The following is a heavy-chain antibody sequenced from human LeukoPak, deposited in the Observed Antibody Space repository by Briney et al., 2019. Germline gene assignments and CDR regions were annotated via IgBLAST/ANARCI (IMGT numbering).Heavy chain of an antibody. CDR3: AGDRTKHVSSPWYYYDSSGYHPLYYFDY. Sequence: SETLSLTCTVSGGSISSYYWSWIRQPPGEGLEWIGYIYYSGSTNYNPSLKSRVTISVDTSKNQFSLKLSSVTAADTAVYYCAGDRTKHVSSPWYYYDSSGYHPLYYFDYWGQGTLVTVSS. D-gene: IGHD3-22*01. V-gene: IGHV4-59*01. CDR1: GGSISSYY. CDR2: IYYSGST. J-gene: IGHJ4*02.